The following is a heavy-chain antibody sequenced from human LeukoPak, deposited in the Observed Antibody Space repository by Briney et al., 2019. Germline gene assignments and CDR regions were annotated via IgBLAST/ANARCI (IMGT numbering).Heavy chain of an antibody. CDR3: AKARAGDITAAFNY. J-gene: IGHJ4*02. Sequence: GGSLRLSCAASGFTFSSSAMSWVRQAPGKGLEWVSGIGGSGAGTYYAVSVKGRFTISRDNSKNTLYLQMNSLRAEDTAIYYCAKARAGDITAAFNYWGQGTLVTVSS. CDR2: IGGSGAGT. V-gene: IGHV3-23*01. D-gene: IGHD6-13*01. CDR1: GFTFSSSA.